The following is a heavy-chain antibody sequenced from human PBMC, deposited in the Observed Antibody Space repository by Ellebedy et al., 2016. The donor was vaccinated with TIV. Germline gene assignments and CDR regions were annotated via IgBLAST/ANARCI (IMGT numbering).Heavy chain of an antibody. CDR3: ARARYSNTPFDY. J-gene: IGHJ4*02. Sequence: GESLKISCAASGFPFSSYWMSWVRQAPGKGLEWVANIKQDGSEKYYVDYVKGRFTISRDNVNNSLYRKINSLRSEDTAVYYCARARYSNTPFDYWGQGNLVTVSS. CDR2: IKQDGSEK. CDR1: GFPFSSYW. D-gene: IGHD6-13*01. V-gene: IGHV3-7*01.